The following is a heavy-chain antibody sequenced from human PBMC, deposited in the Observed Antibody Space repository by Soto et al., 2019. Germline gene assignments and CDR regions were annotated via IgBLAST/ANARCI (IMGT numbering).Heavy chain of an antibody. D-gene: IGHD4-17*01. CDR3: ARDHVYGDSYYYYYGMDV. CDR2: IWYDGSNK. Sequence: GGSLRLSCAASGFTFSSYGMHWVRQAPGKGLEWVAVIWYDGSNKYYADSVKGRFTISRDNSKNTLYLQMNSLRAEDTAVYYCARDHVYGDSYYYYYGMDVWGQGTTVTVSS. CDR1: GFTFSSYG. V-gene: IGHV3-33*01. J-gene: IGHJ6*02.